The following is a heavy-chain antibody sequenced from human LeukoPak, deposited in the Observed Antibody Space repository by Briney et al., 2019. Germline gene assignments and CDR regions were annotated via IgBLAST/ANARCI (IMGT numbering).Heavy chain of an antibody. CDR2: IYYSRST. Sequence: PSATLSLTCTVSGGSISSGGYYWSCIRQHPGKGLVWIGYIYYSRSTYYNPSLKRRVTISVDTSKNQFCLKLSSVTAADTAVYYCARRDWGYYYGMDVWGQGTTVTVSS. CDR1: GGSISSGGYY. CDR3: ARRDWGYYYGMDV. D-gene: IGHD7-27*01. J-gene: IGHJ6*02. V-gene: IGHV4-31*03.